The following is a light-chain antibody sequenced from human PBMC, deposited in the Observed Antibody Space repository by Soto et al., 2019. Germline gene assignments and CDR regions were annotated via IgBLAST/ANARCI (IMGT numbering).Light chain of an antibody. CDR3: SSYTSSTTLVL. Sequence: QSLLTQPASVSGSPGQSITISCTGTYSDVGGYNYVSWYQQHPGKAPKLMIFEINNRPSGISNRFSGSKSGNTASLTISGLQADDEADYFCSSYTSSTTLVLFGGGTKLTVL. V-gene: IGLV2-14*01. CDR2: EIN. CDR1: YSDVGGYNY. J-gene: IGLJ2*01.